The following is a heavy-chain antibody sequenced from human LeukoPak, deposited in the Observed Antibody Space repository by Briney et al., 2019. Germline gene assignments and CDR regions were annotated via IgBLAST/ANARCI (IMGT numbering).Heavy chain of an antibody. CDR1: GYTLTELS. D-gene: IGHD3-3*02. CDR2: FDPEDGET. CDR3: ATVTFPHYGMDV. J-gene: IGHJ6*02. V-gene: IGHV1-24*01. Sequence: ASVKVSCKVSGYTLTELSMHWVRQAPGKGLEWMGGFDPEDGETIYAQKFQGRVIMTEDTSTDTAYMELSSLRSEDTAVYYCATVTFPHYGMDVWGQGTTVTVSS.